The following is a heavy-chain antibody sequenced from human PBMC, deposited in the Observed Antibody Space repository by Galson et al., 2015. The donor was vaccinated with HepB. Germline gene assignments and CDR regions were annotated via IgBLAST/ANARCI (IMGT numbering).Heavy chain of an antibody. CDR2: ISYDGFNK. CDR3: AKGPLFYGGNSGPYYYMDV. Sequence: SLRLSCAVSGFTFTNYGMHWVRQAPGKGLEWVAVISYDGFNKYYTDSVKGRFTISRDNYKNTLFLQMDSLRADDTALYYCAKGPLFYGGNSGPYYYMDVWGKGTTVSVSS. CDR1: GFTFTNYG. V-gene: IGHV3-30*18. D-gene: IGHD4-23*01. J-gene: IGHJ6*03.